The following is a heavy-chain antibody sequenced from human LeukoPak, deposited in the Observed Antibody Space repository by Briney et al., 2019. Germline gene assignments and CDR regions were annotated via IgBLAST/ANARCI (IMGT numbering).Heavy chain of an antibody. J-gene: IGHJ4*02. CDR2: FDPEDGET. Sequence: GASVKVSCKVSGYTLTELSMHWVRQAPGKGLEWMGGFDPEDGETIYAQKFQGRVTMTEDTSTDTAYMELSSLRSEDTAVYYCATKGYCSSTSCHRSPLWSFDYWGQGTLVTVSS. V-gene: IGHV1-24*01. D-gene: IGHD2-2*01. CDR1: GYTLTELS. CDR3: ATKGYCSSTSCHRSPLWSFDY.